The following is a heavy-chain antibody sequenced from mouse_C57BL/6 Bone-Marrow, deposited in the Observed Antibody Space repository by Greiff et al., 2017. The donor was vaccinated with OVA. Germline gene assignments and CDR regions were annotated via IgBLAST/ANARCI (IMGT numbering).Heavy chain of an antibody. CDR2: IDPETGGT. CDR3: TRGGPTYYAMDY. V-gene: IGHV1-15*01. CDR1: GYTFTDYE. J-gene: IGHJ4*01. D-gene: IGHD2-10*01. Sequence: VQLQQSGAELVRPGASVTLSCKASGYTFTDYEMHWVKQTPVHGLEWIGAIDPETGGTAYNQKFKGKAILTADKSSSTAYMELRSLTSEDSAVYYCTRGGPTYYAMDYWGQGTSVTVSS.